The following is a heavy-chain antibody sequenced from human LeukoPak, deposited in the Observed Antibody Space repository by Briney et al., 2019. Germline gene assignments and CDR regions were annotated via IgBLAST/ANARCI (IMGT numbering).Heavy chain of an antibody. D-gene: IGHD1-14*01. J-gene: IGHJ5*02. V-gene: IGHV2-5*08. CDR2: IYWDDDK. Sequence: TLSLTCTVSGGSISSYYWSWIRQPPGKALEWLALIYWDDDKRYSPSLKSRLTITKDTSKNRVVLTMTNMDPVDTATYYCAHRTGHFGFDPWGQGTLVTVSS. CDR3: AHRTGHFGFDP. CDR1: GGSISSYYW.